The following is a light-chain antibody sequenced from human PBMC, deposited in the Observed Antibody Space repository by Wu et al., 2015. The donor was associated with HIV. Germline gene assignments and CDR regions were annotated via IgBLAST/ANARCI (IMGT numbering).Light chain of an antibody. CDR3: LQDYSFPYT. J-gene: IGKJ2*01. CDR1: QAIKTN. V-gene: IGKV1-6*02. Sequence: AIEMTQSPPSLSAAVGDRVSIVCRASQAIKTNLGWYQEKPGKAPKLLIFAASSSQSGVPSKFSGSGSGTEFTLTINSLQPEDVATYYCLQDYSFPYTFGPGTKVEI. CDR2: AAS.